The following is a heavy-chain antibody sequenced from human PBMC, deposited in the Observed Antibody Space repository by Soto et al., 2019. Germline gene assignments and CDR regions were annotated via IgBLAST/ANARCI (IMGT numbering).Heavy chain of an antibody. CDR3: ASGYDSSGSLDY. CDR1: GGTFSSYA. CDR2: IIPIFGTA. J-gene: IGHJ4*02. D-gene: IGHD3-22*01. Sequence: SLKVYCKASGGTFSSYAISWVRQAPGQGLEWMGGIIPIFGTANYAQKFQGRVTITADKSTSTAYMELSSLRSEDTAVYYCASGYDSSGSLDYWGQGTLVTVPS. V-gene: IGHV1-69*06.